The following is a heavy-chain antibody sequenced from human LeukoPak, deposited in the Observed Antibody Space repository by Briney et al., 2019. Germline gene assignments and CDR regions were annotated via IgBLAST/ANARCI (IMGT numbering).Heavy chain of an antibody. J-gene: IGHJ3*02. CDR1: GGSISSSSYY. CDR3: ARHRGELRRDAFDI. Sequence: SSETLSLTCTVSGGSISSSSYYWGWIRQPPGKGLEWIGSIYYSGSTYYNPSLKSRVTISVDTSKNQFSLKLSSVSAADTAVYYCARHRGELRRDAFDIWGQGTMVTVSS. CDR2: IYYSGST. V-gene: IGHV4-39*01. D-gene: IGHD3-16*01.